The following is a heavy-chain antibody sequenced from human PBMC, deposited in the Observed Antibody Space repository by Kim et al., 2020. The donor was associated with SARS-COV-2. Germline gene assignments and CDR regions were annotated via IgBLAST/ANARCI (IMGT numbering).Heavy chain of an antibody. V-gene: IGHV1-8*01. CDR2: MNPNSGNT. D-gene: IGHD3-22*01. CDR1: GYTFTSYD. CDR3: ASLVTMIVVGADAFDI. Sequence: ASVKVSCKASGYTFTSYDINWVRQATGQGLEWMGWMNPNSGNTGYAQKFQGRVTMTRNTSISTAYMELSSLRSEDTAVYYCASLVTMIVVGADAFDIWGQGTMVTVSS. J-gene: IGHJ3*02.